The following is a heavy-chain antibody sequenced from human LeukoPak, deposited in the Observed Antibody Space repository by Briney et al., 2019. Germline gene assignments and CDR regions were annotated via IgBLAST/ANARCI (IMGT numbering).Heavy chain of an antibody. CDR1: GFTFSSYS. J-gene: IGHJ4*02. CDR3: ARSTVTTGLVDY. CDR2: ISSSSSYI. Sequence: GGSLRLSCAASGFTFSSYSMNWVRQAPGKGLEWVSSISSSSSYIYYADSVKGRFTISRDNAKNSLYLQMNSLRAEDTAVHYCARSTVTTGLVDYWGQGTLVTVSS. D-gene: IGHD4-17*01. V-gene: IGHV3-21*01.